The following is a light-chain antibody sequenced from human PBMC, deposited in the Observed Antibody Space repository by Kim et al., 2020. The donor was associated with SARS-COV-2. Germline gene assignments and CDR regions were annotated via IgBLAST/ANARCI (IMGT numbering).Light chain of an antibody. Sequence: IQMTQSPSSLSASVGDRVTITCQASQGISNFVNWFQQKPGKAPNLLIYDALNLETGVPSRFSGSASGTDFTFTISSLQPEDVATYYCQQYHKYPLTFGGGTKVDI. CDR2: DAL. CDR1: QGISNF. V-gene: IGKV1-33*01. J-gene: IGKJ4*01. CDR3: QQYHKYPLT.